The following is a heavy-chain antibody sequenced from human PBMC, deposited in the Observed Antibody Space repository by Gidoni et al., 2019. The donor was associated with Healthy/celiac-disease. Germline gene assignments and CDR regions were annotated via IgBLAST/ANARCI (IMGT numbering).Heavy chain of an antibody. CDR1: GYSFTSYW. D-gene: IGHD3-22*01. Sequence: EVQLVQSGAEVKKPGESLKISCKGSGYSFTSYWLGWVRQMPGKGLEWMGIIYPGDSDTRYSPSFQGQVTISADKSISTAYLQWSSLKASDTAMYYCARQEYYYDSSGYYPFDYWGQGTLVTVSS. CDR2: IYPGDSDT. V-gene: IGHV5-51*01. CDR3: ARQEYYYDSSGYYPFDY. J-gene: IGHJ4*02.